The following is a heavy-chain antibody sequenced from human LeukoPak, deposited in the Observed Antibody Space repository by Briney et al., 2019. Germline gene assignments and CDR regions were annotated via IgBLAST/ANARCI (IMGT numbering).Heavy chain of an antibody. CDR3: ARRYSSSWSSHFDY. Sequence: SETLSLTCAVYGGSFSGYYWSWIRQPPGKGLEWIGEINHSGSTNYNPSLKSRVTISVDTSKNHFSLKLSSVTAADTAVYYCARRYSSSWSSHFDYWGQGTLVTVSS. D-gene: IGHD6-13*01. V-gene: IGHV4-34*01. CDR1: GGSFSGYY. J-gene: IGHJ4*02. CDR2: INHSGST.